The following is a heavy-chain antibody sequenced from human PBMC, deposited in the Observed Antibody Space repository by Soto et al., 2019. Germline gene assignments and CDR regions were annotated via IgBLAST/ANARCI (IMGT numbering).Heavy chain of an antibody. CDR3: ARVSVGGTAMANTYNWFDP. CDR2: IIPIFGTA. D-gene: IGHD5-18*01. J-gene: IGHJ5*02. V-gene: IGHV1-69*13. CDR1: GGTFSSYA. Sequence: ASVKVSCKASGGTFSSYAISWVRQAPGQGLEWMGGIIPIFGTANYAQKFQGRVTITADESTSTAYMELSSLRSEDTAVYYSARVSVGGTAMANTYNWFDPWGQGTLVT.